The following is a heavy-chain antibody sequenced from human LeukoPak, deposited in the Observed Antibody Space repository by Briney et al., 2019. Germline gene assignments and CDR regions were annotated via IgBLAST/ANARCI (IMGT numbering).Heavy chain of an antibody. D-gene: IGHD4-17*01. V-gene: IGHV3-30*03. J-gene: IGHJ4*02. Sequence: GGSPRLSCAASGFTFSSYGMHWVRQAPGKGLEWVAVISYDGSNKYYADSVKGRFTISRDNSKNTLYLQMNSLRAEDTAVYYCARSPYGDSFDYWGQGTLVTVSS. CDR1: GFTFSSYG. CDR2: ISYDGSNK. CDR3: ARSPYGDSFDY.